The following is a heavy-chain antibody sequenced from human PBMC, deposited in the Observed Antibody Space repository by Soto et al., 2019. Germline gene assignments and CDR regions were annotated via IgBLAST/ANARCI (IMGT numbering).Heavy chain of an antibody. CDR2: IYPGDSDT. Sequence: GESLKISCKGSGYSFTSYWIGWVRQMPVKGLEWMGIIYPGDSDTRYSPSFQGQVTISADKSISTAYLQWSSLKASDTAMYYCARLGGWSTLPPPCYYYYHYRIDVWAQRTTVPGS. CDR3: ARLGGWSTLPPPCYYYYHYRIDV. J-gene: IGHJ6*02. D-gene: IGHD6-19*01. V-gene: IGHV5-51*01. CDR1: GYSFTSYW.